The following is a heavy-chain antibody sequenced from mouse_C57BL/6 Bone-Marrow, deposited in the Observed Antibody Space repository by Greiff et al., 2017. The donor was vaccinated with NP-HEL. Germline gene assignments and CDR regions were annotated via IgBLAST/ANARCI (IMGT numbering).Heavy chain of an antibody. CDR3: ARHEALVTTVVGGGFAY. CDR1: GYTFTEYT. CDR2: FYPGSGSI. D-gene: IGHD1-1*01. V-gene: IGHV1-62-2*01. J-gene: IGHJ3*01. Sequence: VQLQQSGAELVKPGASVKLSCKASGYTFTEYTIHWVKQRSGQGLEWIGWFYPGSGSIKYNEKFKDKATLTADKSSSTVYMELSRLTSEDSAVYFCARHEALVTTVVGGGFAYWGQGTLVTVSA.